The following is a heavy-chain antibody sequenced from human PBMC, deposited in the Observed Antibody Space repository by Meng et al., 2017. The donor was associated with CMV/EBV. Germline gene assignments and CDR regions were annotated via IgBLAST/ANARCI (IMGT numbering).Heavy chain of an antibody. V-gene: IGHV4-39*07. CDR1: GGSISSSSYY. D-gene: IGHD6-13*01. CDR3: AGEHVPYSSSWYYFDY. J-gene: IGHJ4*02. CDR2: IYYSGST. Sequence: SETLSLTCTVSGGSISSSSYYWGWIRQPPGKGLEWIGSIYYSGSTYYNPSLKSRVTISVDTSKNQFSPKLSSVTAADTAVYYCAGEHVPYSSSWYYFDYWGQGTLVTVSS.